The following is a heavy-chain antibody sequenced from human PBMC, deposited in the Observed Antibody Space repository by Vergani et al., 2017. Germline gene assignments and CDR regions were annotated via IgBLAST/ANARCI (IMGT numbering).Heavy chain of an antibody. CDR1: GSTVISNY. V-gene: IGHV3-23*04. CDR2: FSGSGGST. J-gene: IGHJ6*03. Sequence: EVQLVESGGGLVQPGGSLRSSCAALGSTVISNYMSGFRQAQGKGLEWVSAFSGSGGSTYYADPVKGRFTISRDNSKNTLYLQMNSLRAEDTAVYYCAKRYCSSTSCYAYYYYYMDVWGKGTTVTVSS. D-gene: IGHD2-2*01. CDR3: AKRYCSSTSCYAYYYYYMDV.